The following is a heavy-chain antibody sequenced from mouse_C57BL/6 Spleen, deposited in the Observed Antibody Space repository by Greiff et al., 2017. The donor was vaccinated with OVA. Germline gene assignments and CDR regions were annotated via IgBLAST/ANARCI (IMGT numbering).Heavy chain of an antibody. CDR3: AREGSSTVRYFDV. CDR2: ISYDGSN. V-gene: IGHV3-6*01. D-gene: IGHD1-1*01. Sequence: EVKLVESGPGLVKPSQSLSLTCSVTGYSITSGYYWNWIRQFPGNKLEWMGYISYDGSNNYNPTFKNRISITRDTSKNQFFLKLNSVTTEDTATYYCAREGSSTVRYFDVWGTGTTVTVSS. J-gene: IGHJ1*03. CDR1: GYSITSGYY.